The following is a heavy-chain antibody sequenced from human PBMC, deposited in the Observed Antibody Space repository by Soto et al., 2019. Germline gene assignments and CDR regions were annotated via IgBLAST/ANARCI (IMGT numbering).Heavy chain of an antibody. V-gene: IGHV1-46*01. CDR1: GYTFTSYY. CDR3: ARDNSIAVMDV. J-gene: IGHJ6*02. CDR2: INPSVGTT. D-gene: IGHD6-19*01. Sequence: ASVKVSCKASGYTFTSYYMHWVRQAPGQGLEWMGIINPSVGTTNYAQKFQGRGTMTVDESTSTAYMELSSLRYEDTAVYYCARDNSIAVMDVWGQGTTVTVSS.